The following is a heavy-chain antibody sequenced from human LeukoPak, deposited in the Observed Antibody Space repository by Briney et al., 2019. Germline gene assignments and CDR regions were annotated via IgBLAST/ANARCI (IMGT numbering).Heavy chain of an antibody. CDR3: ARDIGGRYSWYYFDY. CDR2: IRYDGSNK. CDR1: GFTFSSYG. D-gene: IGHD2-8*01. J-gene: IGHJ4*02. Sequence: GGSLRLSCAASGFTFSSYGMHWVRQAPGKELEWMAFIRYDGSNKYYADSVKGRFTISRDNSKNTLYLQMNSLRAEDTAMYYCARDIGGRYSWYYFDYWGRGTLVTVSS. V-gene: IGHV3-30*02.